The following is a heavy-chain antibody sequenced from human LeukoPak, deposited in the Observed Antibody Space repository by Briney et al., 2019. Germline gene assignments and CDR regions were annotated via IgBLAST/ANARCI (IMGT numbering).Heavy chain of an antibody. CDR3: ARGHTGQNWFDP. CDR2: IYYSVST. J-gene: IGHJ5*02. V-gene: IGHV4-39*07. D-gene: IGHD2-8*02. CDR1: GASISSTNNF. Sequence: SETLSLTCTVSGASISSTNNFWGWIRQTPGKGLEWIATIYYSVSTYYNPSLKSRLSISVDTSKNQFSLKLSSVTAADTALYYCARGHTGQNWFDPWGQGTLVTVSS.